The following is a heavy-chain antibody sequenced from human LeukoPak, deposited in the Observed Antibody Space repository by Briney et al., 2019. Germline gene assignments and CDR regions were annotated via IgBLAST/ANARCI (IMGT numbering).Heavy chain of an antibody. CDR3: AKDDGYGDYGYDY. Sequence: GGSLRLSCAASGFTFSSYSMNWVRQAPGKGLEWVSAISGSGGSTYYADSVKGRFTISRDNSKNTLYLQMNSLRAEDTAVYYCAKDDGYGDYGYDYWGQGTLVTVSS. CDR1: GFTFSSYS. V-gene: IGHV3-23*01. J-gene: IGHJ4*02. CDR2: ISGSGGST. D-gene: IGHD4-17*01.